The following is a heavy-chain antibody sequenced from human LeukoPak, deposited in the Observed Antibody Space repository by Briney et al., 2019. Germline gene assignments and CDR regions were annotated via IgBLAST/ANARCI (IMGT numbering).Heavy chain of an antibody. J-gene: IGHJ4*02. Sequence: GGSLRLSCAASGFTFSSYAMHWVRQAPGKGLEWVAVISYDGSNKYYADSVKGRFTISRDNSKNTLYLQMNSLRAEDTAVYYCVSDSSGYYNRGYFDYWGQGTLVTVSS. V-gene: IGHV3-30*04. D-gene: IGHD3-22*01. CDR2: ISYDGSNK. CDR3: VSDSSGYYNRGYFDY. CDR1: GFTFSSYA.